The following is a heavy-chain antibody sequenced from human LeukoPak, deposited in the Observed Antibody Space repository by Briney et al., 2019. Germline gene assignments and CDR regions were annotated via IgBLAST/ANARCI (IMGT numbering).Heavy chain of an antibody. CDR2: ISYDGSNK. J-gene: IGHJ4*02. CDR1: GFTFDNYG. D-gene: IGHD6-13*01. CDR3: ARDPGGIAAAGTFDY. V-gene: IGHV3-30*03. Sequence: PGGSLRLSCVFSGFTFDNYGMTWVRQAPGKGLEWVAVISYDGSNKYYADSVKGRFTISRDNSKNTLYLQMNSLRAEDTAVYYCARDPGGIAAAGTFDYWGQGTLVTVSS.